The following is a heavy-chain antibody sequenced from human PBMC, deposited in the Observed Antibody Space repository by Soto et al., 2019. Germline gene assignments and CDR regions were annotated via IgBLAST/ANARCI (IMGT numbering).Heavy chain of an antibody. D-gene: IGHD2-21*02. CDR2: INGSSTTL. V-gene: IGHV3-48*02. CDR3: ARGVRFRGNGGNCFSVALFLS. J-gene: IGHJ5*02. Sequence: WVRQATGKGLEWISYINGSSTTLYYADSVRGRFIISRDNAENSLYLQMNSLRDDDTAFYFCARGVRFRGNGGNCFSVALFLSWVKGTLVPVSS.